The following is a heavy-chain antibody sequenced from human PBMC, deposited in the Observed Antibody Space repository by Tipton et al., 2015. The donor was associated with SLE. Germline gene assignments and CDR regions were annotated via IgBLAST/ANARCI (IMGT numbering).Heavy chain of an antibody. CDR3: ARVGGYRSPFDY. V-gene: IGHV4-34*01. J-gene: IGHJ4*02. Sequence: TLSLTCAVYGGSFSGYYWSWIRQPPGKGLEWIGEINHGGSTNYNPSLKSRVTISVDTSKNQFSLKLNSVTAADTALYYCARVGGYRSPFDYWGQGALVTVSS. CDR2: INHGGST. D-gene: IGHD3-10*01. CDR1: GGSFSGYY.